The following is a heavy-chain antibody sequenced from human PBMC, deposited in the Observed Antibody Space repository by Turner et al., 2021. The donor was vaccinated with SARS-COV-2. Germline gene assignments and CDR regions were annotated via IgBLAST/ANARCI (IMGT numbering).Heavy chain of an antibody. V-gene: IGHV4-39*01. CDR3: ARLPVGYYGSGSYYHYGMDV. D-gene: IGHD3-10*01. J-gene: IGHJ6*02. Sequence: QLHLQDSGLGLVKPSETLSHTCTVYGGSFSSCSYYCGWIRQPPGKGLEWNGRIYCRGSTYYNPSLKGRVTISIDTSKNQFSLKLSSVTAADTAVYYCARLPVGYYGSGSYYHYGMDVWGQGTTVTVSS. CDR2: IYCRGST. CDR1: GGSFSSCSYY.